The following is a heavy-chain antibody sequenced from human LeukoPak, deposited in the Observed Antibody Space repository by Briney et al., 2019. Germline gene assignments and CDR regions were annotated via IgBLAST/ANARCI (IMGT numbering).Heavy chain of an antibody. CDR1: GLTFSTFR. V-gene: IGHV3-74*03. CDR3: ATQIGGVIY. D-gene: IGHD3-16*01. CDR2: IYSDGTST. J-gene: IGHJ4*02. Sequence: GGSLRLSCAASGLTFSTFRMHWVRQAPGKGLVWVSLIYSDGTSTMYADSVKGRFTISRGNAKNTLYLQMNSLRAEDTAVYYCATQIGGVIYWGQGTLVTVSS.